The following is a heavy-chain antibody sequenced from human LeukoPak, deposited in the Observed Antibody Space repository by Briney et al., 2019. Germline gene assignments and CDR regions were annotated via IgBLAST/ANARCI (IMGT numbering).Heavy chain of an antibody. CDR1: GGTFSSYA. CDR3: ARDFIIRDAFDI. CDR2: IIPIFGTA. D-gene: IGHD3-10*01. Sequence: ASVKVSCKASGGTFSSYAISWVRQAPGQGLEWMGGIIPIFGTANYAQKLQGRVTITADESTSTAYMELSSLRSEDTAVYYCARDFIIRDAFDIWGQGTMVTVSS. J-gene: IGHJ3*02. V-gene: IGHV1-69*13.